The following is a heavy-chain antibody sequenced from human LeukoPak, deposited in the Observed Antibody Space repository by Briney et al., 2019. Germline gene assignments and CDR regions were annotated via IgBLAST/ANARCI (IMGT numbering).Heavy chain of an antibody. J-gene: IGHJ3*02. Sequence: SETLSLTCIVSGGSISSYYWSWIRQPPGKGLEWIGYIDYSGSTNYNPSLKSRVTISVDTSKNQFSLKLSSVTAADTAVYYCARVINYYDSSGYYSRSRNNEKDAFDIWGQGTMVTVSS. D-gene: IGHD3-22*01. CDR3: ARVINYYDSSGYYSRSRNNEKDAFDI. V-gene: IGHV4-59*12. CDR1: GGSISSYY. CDR2: IDYSGST.